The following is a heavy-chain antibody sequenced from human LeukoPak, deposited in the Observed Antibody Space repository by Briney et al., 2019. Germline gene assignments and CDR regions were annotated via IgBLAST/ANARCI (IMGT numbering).Heavy chain of an antibody. J-gene: IGHJ3*02. CDR2: IYSGGST. CDR1: GFTVSSNY. D-gene: IGHD3-22*01. CDR3: ARETYYYDSSGYGSAFDI. V-gene: IGHV3-53*01. Sequence: PGGSLRLSCAASGFTVSSNYMSWVRQAPGKGLEWVSVIYSGGSTYYADSVKGRFTISRDNSKNTLYLQMNSLRAEDTAVYYCARETYYYDSSGYGSAFDIWGQGTMVTVFS.